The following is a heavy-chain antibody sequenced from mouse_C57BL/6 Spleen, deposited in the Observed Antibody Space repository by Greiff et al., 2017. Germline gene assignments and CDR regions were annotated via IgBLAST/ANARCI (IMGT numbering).Heavy chain of an antibody. CDR1: GYTFTTYP. Sequence: QVQLQQSGAELVKPGASVKMSCKASGYTFTTYPIEWMKQNHGKSLEWIGNFHPYNDDTKYNEKFKGKATLTVEKSSSTVYFELSRLTSDDSSVYYFARSYDYGGPMDYWGQGTSVTVAS. CDR3: ARSYDYGGPMDY. D-gene: IGHD2-4*01. CDR2: FHPYNDDT. V-gene: IGHV1-47*01. J-gene: IGHJ4*01.